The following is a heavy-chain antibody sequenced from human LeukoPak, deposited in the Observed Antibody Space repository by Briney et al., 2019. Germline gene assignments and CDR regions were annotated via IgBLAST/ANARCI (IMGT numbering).Heavy chain of an antibody. J-gene: IGHJ1*01. V-gene: IGHV4-39*01. CDR2: IYYSGRT. CDR3: ARRRYYDGSGYLE. Sequence: GWVRQMPGEGLEWIGTIYYSGRTYYSPSLKSRVTMSVDPSNNQFSLNLRSVTAADTALYYCARRRYYDGSGYLEWGQGTLLSVSS. D-gene: IGHD3-22*01.